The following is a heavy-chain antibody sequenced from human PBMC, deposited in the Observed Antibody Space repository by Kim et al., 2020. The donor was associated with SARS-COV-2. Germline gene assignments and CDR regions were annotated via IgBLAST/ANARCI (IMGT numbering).Heavy chain of an antibody. V-gene: IGHV3-74*01. Sequence: GGSLRLSCAASGFTFSSYWMHWVRQAPGKGLVWVSRINSDGSSTSYADSVKGRFTISRDNAKNTLYLQMNSLRAEDTAVYYCARDLHREVTPPWYYYYGMDVWGQGTTVTVSS. D-gene: IGHD2-21*02. CDR1: GFTFSSYW. CDR3: ARDLHREVTPPWYYYYGMDV. CDR2: INSDGSST. J-gene: IGHJ6*02.